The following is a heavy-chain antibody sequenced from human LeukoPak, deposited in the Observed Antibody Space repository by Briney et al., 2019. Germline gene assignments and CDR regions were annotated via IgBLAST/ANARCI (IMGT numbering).Heavy chain of an antibody. D-gene: IGHD2-21*02. J-gene: IGHJ1*01. CDR1: GFTFSGCW. CDR3: TSWGDTTAEYFQR. CDR2: IKEDGSKK. V-gene: IGHV3-7*01. Sequence: GGSLRLSCAASGFTFSGCWMTWVRQAPGKGLEWVANIKEDGSKKNYVDSVKGRFTIFRDNAKNSMYLQMNSLRVEDTAVYYCTSWGDTTAEYFQRWGQGTLVTASS.